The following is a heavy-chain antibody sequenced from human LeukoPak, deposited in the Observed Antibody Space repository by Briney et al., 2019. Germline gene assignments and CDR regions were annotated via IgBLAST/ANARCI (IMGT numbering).Heavy chain of an antibody. J-gene: IGHJ4*02. CDR1: GYTFTSYD. D-gene: IGHD1-26*01. V-gene: IGHV1-8*03. CDR3: AGGGSRDSGSYVWITVGLDY. CDR2: MNPNSGNT. Sequence: ASVKVSCKASGYTFTSYDINWVRQATGQGLEWMGWMNPNSGNTGYAQKFQGRVTITRNTSISTAYMELSSLRSEDTAVYYCAGGGSRDSGSYVWITVGLDYWGQGTLVTVSS.